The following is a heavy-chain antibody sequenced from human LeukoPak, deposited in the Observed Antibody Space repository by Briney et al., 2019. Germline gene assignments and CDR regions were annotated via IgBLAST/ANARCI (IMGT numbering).Heavy chain of an antibody. J-gene: IGHJ3*02. Sequence: PGGSLRLSCAASGFTFSSSGMSWVRQAPGKGLDWVAANSNSGDSAYYADSVKGQFTISRDNSKNTLYLQMKSLRAEDTALYYCAKNTAPLGGAFDIWGQGTMVTVSS. CDR1: GFTFSSSG. CDR2: NSNSGDSA. V-gene: IGHV3-23*01. D-gene: IGHD3-16*01. CDR3: AKNTAPLGGAFDI.